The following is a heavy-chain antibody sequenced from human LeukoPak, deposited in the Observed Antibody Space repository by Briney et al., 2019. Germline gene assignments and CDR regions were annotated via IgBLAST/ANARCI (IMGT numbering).Heavy chain of an antibody. CDR2: IDPSDSYT. CDR3: ARQSDYGLNWFDA. D-gene: IGHD4-17*01. CDR1: GYSFTCYW. Sequence: GESLKTSSKASGYSFTCYWISWVRQMPGKGLEWMGRIDPSDSYTNYSPSFQGHVTISAAKSISTAYLQWRSLKASDTAIYYCARQSDYGLNWFDAWGQGTLVTVSS. J-gene: IGHJ5*02. V-gene: IGHV5-10-1*01.